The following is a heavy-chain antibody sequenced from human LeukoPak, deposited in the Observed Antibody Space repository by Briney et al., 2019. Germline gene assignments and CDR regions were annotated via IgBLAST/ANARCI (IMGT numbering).Heavy chain of an antibody. CDR1: RFTFTTAW. CDR3: TTDDYSSF. J-gene: IGHJ3*01. Sequence: GGSLRLSCAGSRFTFTTAWMTWVRQSPGKGLEWVGRIKSKTDGGITDYAAPVKGRFTISRDDSKNTLYLQMNSLKTEDTAVYYCTTDDYSSFWGQGTMVTVSS. CDR2: IKSKTDGGIT. V-gene: IGHV3-15*01. D-gene: IGHD3-22*01.